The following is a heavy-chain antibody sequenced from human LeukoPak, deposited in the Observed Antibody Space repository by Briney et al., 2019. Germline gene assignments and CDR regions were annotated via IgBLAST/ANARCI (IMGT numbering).Heavy chain of an antibody. Sequence: ASVKVSCKASGYTFTGYYMHWVRQAPGQGLEWMGWINPNSGGTNYAQKFQGRVTMTRDTSISTAYMELSRLRSDDTAVYYCARVLGLWFGELLDPPNWFDPWGQGTLVTVSS. CDR3: ARVLGLWFGELLDPPNWFDP. J-gene: IGHJ5*02. CDR2: INPNSGGT. D-gene: IGHD3-10*01. CDR1: GYTFTGYY. V-gene: IGHV1-2*02.